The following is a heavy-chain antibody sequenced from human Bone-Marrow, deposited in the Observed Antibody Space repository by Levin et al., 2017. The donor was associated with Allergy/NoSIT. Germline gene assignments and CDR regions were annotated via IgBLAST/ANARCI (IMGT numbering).Heavy chain of an antibody. CDR2: IWYDGSNK. Sequence: GESLKISCAASGFSFSSYGMHWVRQAPGKGLEWVAVIWYDGSNKYYADSVKGRFTISRDNSKNTLYLQMNSLRAEDTAVYYCARVSSGGSGSYSPLGYWGQGTLVTVSS. CDR3: ARVSSGGSGSYSPLGY. J-gene: IGHJ4*02. D-gene: IGHD3-10*01. CDR1: GFSFSSYG. V-gene: IGHV3-33*01.